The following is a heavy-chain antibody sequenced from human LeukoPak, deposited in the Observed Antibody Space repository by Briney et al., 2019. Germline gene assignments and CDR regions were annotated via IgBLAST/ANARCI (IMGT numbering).Heavy chain of an antibody. CDR1: GYSISSGYY. J-gene: IGHJ4*02. D-gene: IGHD2-2*02. CDR3: ARAYRNVDY. CDR2: IYHSGST. V-gene: IGHV4-38-2*02. Sequence: SQTLSLTCTVSGYSISSGYYWGWIRQPPGKGLEWIGSIYHSGSTYYNPSLKSRVTISVDTSKNQFSLKLSSVTAADTAVHYCARAYRNVDYWGQGTLVTVSS.